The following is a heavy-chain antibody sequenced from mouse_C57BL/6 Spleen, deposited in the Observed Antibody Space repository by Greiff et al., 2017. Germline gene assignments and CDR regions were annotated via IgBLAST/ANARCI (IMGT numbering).Heavy chain of an antibody. CDR2: INPYNGGT. D-gene: IGHD2-4*01. V-gene: IGHV1-19*01. J-gene: IGHJ3*01. Sequence: EVQLQESGPVLVKPGASVKMSCKASGYTFTDYYMNWVKQSPGKSLEWIGVINPYNGGTSYNQKFKGKATLTVDKSSSTAYMELNSLTSEDSAVYFCARGDDYDGFAYWGQGTLVTVSA. CDR1: GYTFTDYY. CDR3: ARGDDYDGFAY.